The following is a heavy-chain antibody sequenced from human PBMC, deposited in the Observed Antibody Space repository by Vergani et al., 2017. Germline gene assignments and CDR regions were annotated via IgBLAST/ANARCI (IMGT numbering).Heavy chain of an antibody. D-gene: IGHD6-6*01. CDR1: GFTFTTYG. Sequence: EVQLVESGGGLVQPGGSLRLSCVASGFTFTTYGMGWVRQAPGKGLEWVSSISSSGNYIYYTDSMKGRLTISRDKAKSSLSLQMNSLRAEDTAVYYCARGDSSSSEGDYFDYWGQGTLVTVSS. CDR3: ARGDSSSSEGDYFDY. J-gene: IGHJ4*02. V-gene: IGHV3-21*01. CDR2: ISSSGNYI.